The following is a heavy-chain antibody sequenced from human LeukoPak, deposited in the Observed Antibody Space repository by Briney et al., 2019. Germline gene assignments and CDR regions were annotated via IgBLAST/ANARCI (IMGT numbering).Heavy chain of an antibody. J-gene: IGHJ4*02. CDR2: IHKAGTES. V-gene: IGHV3-7*01. CDR3: ARVGTWELQRVFDF. Sequence: GGSLRLSCAASGFTFTDYWMTWVRQVPGKGLEWVANIHKAGTESYYVDSVKGRFAISRDNAKNSLYLQLSSLRVDDTAVYYCARVGTWELQRVFDFWGQGTLVTVSS. CDR1: GFTFTDYW. D-gene: IGHD1-26*01.